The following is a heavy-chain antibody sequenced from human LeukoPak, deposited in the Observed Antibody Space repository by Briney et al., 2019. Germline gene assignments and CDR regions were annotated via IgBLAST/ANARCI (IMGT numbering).Heavy chain of an antibody. J-gene: IGHJ4*02. CDR1: GYTFVAYY. Sequence: ASVKVSCKASGYTFVAYYIHWVRQAPGQGLEWLGWINPHSGGTNYAQKFQGRVTMTRDKSIRTAYMELNSLISDDTAVFYCARGYYGSGSYYKFGYWGQGTLVTVSS. V-gene: IGHV1-2*02. CDR3: ARGYYGSGSYYKFGY. CDR2: INPHSGGT. D-gene: IGHD3-10*01.